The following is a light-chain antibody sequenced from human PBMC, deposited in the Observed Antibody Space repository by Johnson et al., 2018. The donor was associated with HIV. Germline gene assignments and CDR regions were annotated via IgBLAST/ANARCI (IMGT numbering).Light chain of an antibody. V-gene: IGLV1-51*02. Sequence: QSVLTQPPSVSAAPGQKVTISCSGSNSNIGNNYVSWYQHLPGTAPKLLIYENNRRPSGIPDRFSGSQSGTSATLGITGLQTGDEADYYCGTWDSSLRKVFGNGTKVTFL. CDR2: ENN. CDR3: GTWDSSLRKV. CDR1: NSNIGNNY. J-gene: IGLJ1*01.